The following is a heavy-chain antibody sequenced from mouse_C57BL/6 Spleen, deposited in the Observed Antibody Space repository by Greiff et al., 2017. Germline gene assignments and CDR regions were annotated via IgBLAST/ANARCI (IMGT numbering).Heavy chain of an antibody. D-gene: IGHD1-1*01. CDR2: ISDGGSYT. Sequence: EVKLVESGGGLVKPGGSLKLSCAASGFTFSSYAMSWVRQTPEKRLEWVATISDGGSYTYYPDNVKGRFTISRDNAKNNLYLQMSHLKSEDTAMYYCARDRRTTVVASYWYFDVWGTGTTVTVSS. V-gene: IGHV5-4*01. J-gene: IGHJ1*03. CDR3: ARDRRTTVVASYWYFDV. CDR1: GFTFSSYA.